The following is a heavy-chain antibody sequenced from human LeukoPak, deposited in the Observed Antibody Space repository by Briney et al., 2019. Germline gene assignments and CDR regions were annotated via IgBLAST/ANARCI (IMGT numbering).Heavy chain of an antibody. Sequence: GASVKVSCKASGYTFTKYGITWVRQAPGQGLEWMGWISAYNGNTNYAQKLQGRVTMTTDTSTSTAYMELRSLRSDDTAVYYCARDRFGELSWWFDPWGQGTLVTVSS. CDR1: GYTFTKYG. CDR2: ISAYNGNT. CDR3: ARDRFGELSWWFDP. V-gene: IGHV1-18*01. D-gene: IGHD3-16*02. J-gene: IGHJ5*02.